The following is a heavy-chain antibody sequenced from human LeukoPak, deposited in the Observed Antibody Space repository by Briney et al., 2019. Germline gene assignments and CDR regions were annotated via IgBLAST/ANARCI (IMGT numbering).Heavy chain of an antibody. Sequence: ASVKVSCKASGYTFTSYGISWVRQAPGQGLEWMGWISAYNGNTNYAQKLQGRVTMTTDTSTSTAYMGLRSLRSDDTAVYYCARDLEQLGYYYMDVWGKGTTVTVSS. CDR1: GYTFTSYG. J-gene: IGHJ6*03. D-gene: IGHD1/OR15-1a*01. V-gene: IGHV1-18*01. CDR3: ARDLEQLGYYYMDV. CDR2: ISAYNGNT.